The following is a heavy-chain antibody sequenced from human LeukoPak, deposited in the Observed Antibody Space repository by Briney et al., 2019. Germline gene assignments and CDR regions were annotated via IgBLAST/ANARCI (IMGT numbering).Heavy chain of an antibody. J-gene: IGHJ4*02. V-gene: IGHV5-51*01. D-gene: IGHD7-27*01. CDR1: GYRFTSYW. CDR2: IYPGASAT. CDR3: ARLWGSGDYFDY. Sequence: GESLQISFQGSGYRFTSYWIGWGRPRPGKGVGGIGIIYPGASATRYRPSFQGQVTISADKSISTAYLQWSSLKASDTAMYYCARLWGSGDYFDYWGQGTLVTVSS.